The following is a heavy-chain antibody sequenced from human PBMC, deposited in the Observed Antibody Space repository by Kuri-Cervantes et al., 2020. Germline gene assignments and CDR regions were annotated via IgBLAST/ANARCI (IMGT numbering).Heavy chain of an antibody. Sequence: ASVKVSCKASGYTFTSYYMHWVRRAPGQGLEWMGIINPSGGSTSYAQKFQGRVTMTRDTSTSTVYMELSSLRSEDTAVYYCGTSCYGEYYYYMDVWGKGTTVTVSS. CDR1: GYTFTSYY. D-gene: IGHD2-2*01. J-gene: IGHJ6*03. V-gene: IGHV1-46*01. CDR2: INPSGGST. CDR3: GTSCYGEYYYYMDV.